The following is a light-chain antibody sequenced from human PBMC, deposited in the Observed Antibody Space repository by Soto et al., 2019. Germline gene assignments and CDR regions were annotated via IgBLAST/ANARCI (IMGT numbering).Light chain of an antibody. Sequence: DIQMTQSPSTLSASVGDRVTITCRASQSISGWLAWYQQKPGKAPKLLIYKASSLESGVPSRFSGSGSGTEFTPTIRTLQPDDSAPLYRQQYNHYGSWRLGQGTKVEIK. CDR1: QSISGW. V-gene: IGKV1-5*03. J-gene: IGKJ1*01. CDR3: QQYNHYGSWR. CDR2: KAS.